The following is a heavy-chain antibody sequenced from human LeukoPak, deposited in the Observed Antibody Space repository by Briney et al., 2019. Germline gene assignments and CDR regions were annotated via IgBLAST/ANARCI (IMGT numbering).Heavy chain of an antibody. CDR3: ARRDSGSWYLNY. CDR1: GGSFSGYY. CDR2: INHSGST. J-gene: IGHJ4*02. Sequence: SETLSLTCAVYGGSFSGYYWSWIRQPPGKGLEWIGEINHSGSTNYNPSLKSRVTISVDTSKNQFSLNLRSVTAADTAVYYCARRDSGSWYLNYWGQGTLVTVSS. V-gene: IGHV4-34*01. D-gene: IGHD6-13*01.